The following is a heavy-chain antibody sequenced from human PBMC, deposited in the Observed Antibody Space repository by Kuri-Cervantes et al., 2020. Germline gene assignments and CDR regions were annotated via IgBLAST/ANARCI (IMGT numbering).Heavy chain of an antibody. CDR2: IYHSGST. CDR1: GGSIRSGGYS. J-gene: IGHJ5*02. V-gene: IGHV4-30-2*01. CDR3: ARLTTYNWFDP. Sequence: SQTLSLTCAVSGGSIRSGGYSWSWIRQPPGKGLEWIGYIYHSGSTYYNPSLKSRVTISVDRSKNQFSLKLSSVTAADTAVYYCARLTTYNWFDPWGQGTLVTVSS. D-gene: IGHD3-3*01.